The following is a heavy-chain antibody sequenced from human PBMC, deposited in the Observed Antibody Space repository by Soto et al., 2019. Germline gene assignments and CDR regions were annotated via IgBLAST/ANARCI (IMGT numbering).Heavy chain of an antibody. CDR3: ARGVTPIDY. J-gene: IGHJ4*02. CDR1: GYTFTHFG. V-gene: IGHV1-18*01. Sequence: QVQLVQSVAGVKKPGASVKVSCKTSGYTFTHFGLSWVRQAPGPGHEWMGWISAYNGNTNYAQNFQGRVTMTTDTSTSTAYTELRRLRSDDTAVYYCARGVTPIDYWGQGTLVTLSS. CDR2: ISAYNGNT. D-gene: IGHD2-21*02.